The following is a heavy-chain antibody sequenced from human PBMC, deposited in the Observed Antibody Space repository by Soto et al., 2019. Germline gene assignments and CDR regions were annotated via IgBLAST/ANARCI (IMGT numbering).Heavy chain of an antibody. D-gene: IGHD2-2*01. CDR3: ARASLYCSSTSCYSDPKYYYYMDV. V-gene: IGHV1-18*01. CDR2: ISAYNGNT. Sequence: ASVKVSCKASGYTFTSYGISWVRQAPGQGLEWMGWISAYNGNTNYAQKLQGRVTMTTDTSTSTTYMELRSLRSDDTAVYYCARASLYCSSTSCYSDPKYYYYMDVWGKGTTVTVSS. J-gene: IGHJ6*03. CDR1: GYTFTSYG.